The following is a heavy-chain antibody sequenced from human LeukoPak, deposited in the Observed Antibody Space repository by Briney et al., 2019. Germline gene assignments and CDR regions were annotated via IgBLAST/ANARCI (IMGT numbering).Heavy chain of an antibody. CDR2: ISGSGGST. CDR1: GFTFSSYA. J-gene: IGHJ4*02. D-gene: IGHD6-13*01. V-gene: IGHV3-23*01. CDR3: AKAPISTGVAATDY. Sequence: PGGSLRLSCAASGFTFSSYAMSWVRQAPGKGLEWVSAISGSGGSTYYADSVKGRFTISRDDSKNTLYLQMNSLRAEDTAVYYCAKAPISTGVAATDYWGQGTLVTVSS.